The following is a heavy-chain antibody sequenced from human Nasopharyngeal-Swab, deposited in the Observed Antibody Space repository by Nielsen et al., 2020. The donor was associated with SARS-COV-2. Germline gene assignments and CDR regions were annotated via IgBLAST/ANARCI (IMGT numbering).Heavy chain of an antibody. J-gene: IGHJ3*02. CDR3: AKDGAYDTMIVVVIKGPAFDI. CDR2: IRYDGSNK. D-gene: IGHD3-22*01. Sequence: GASLQISCAASGFTFSSYGMHWVRQAPGKGLEWVAFIRYDGSNKYYADSVKGRFTISRDNSKNTLYLQMNSLRAEDTAVYYCAKDGAYDTMIVVVIKGPAFDIWGQGTMVTVSS. CDR1: GFTFSSYG. V-gene: IGHV3-30*02.